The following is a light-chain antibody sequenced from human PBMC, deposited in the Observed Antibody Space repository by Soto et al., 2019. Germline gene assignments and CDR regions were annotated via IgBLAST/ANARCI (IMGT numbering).Light chain of an antibody. CDR1: QSVSSSY. Sequence: EIVLTQSPGTLSLSPGEGATLSCGASQSVSSSYLAWYQHKPGPAPRLLIYGASSRATGIPDRFSGSGSGTDFTLTISRLEPEDFAVYYCQQYGSSPWTFGQGTKVEIK. J-gene: IGKJ1*01. V-gene: IGKV3-20*01. CDR3: QQYGSSPWT. CDR2: GAS.